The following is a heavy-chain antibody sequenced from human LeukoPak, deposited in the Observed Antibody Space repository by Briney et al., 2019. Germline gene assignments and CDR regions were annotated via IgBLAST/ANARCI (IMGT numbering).Heavy chain of an antibody. J-gene: IGHJ4*02. Sequence: ASVKVSCKASGYTFTGYYMHWVRQAPGQRLEWMGWINPNSGGTKYAQKFQGRVTMTRDTSISTAYMELSRLRSDDTAVYYCARHRDFSGSYLSGMYYFDYWGQGTLVTVSS. CDR3: ARHRDFSGSYLSGMYYFDY. CDR1: GYTFTGYY. V-gene: IGHV1-2*02. D-gene: IGHD1-26*01. CDR2: INPNSGGT.